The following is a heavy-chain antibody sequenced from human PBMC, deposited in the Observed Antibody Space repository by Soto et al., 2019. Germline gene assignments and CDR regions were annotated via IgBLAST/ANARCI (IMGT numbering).Heavy chain of an antibody. V-gene: IGHV3-33*06. CDR3: AQSPSHDYFWGSYRPSGD. J-gene: IGHJ4*02. Sequence: QVQLVESGGGMVQPGASLRLSCAASGFIFSSYGMGWVRQAPGKGLEWVAAIWFDGNDKYYADSVKGRFTISRDNTKNEIFLHMNSMRVEDTAVYYCAQSPSHDYFWGSYRPSGDWGKGALVTVSS. D-gene: IGHD3-16*02. CDR1: GFIFSSYG. CDR2: IWFDGNDK.